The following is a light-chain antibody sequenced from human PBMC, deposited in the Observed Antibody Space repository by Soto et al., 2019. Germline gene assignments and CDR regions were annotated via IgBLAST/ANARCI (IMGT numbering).Light chain of an antibody. J-gene: IGLJ1*01. CDR2: DVG. CDR3: CSYSTTGTRI. CDR1: SSDVGYYNY. V-gene: IGLV2-14*03. Sequence: SDLTQPSSVSGYPGPSVAISSTRTSSDVGYYNYVSWYQQPPANAPNLIIYDVGRRPSGVSDRFSGSKSGNTASLTISGLQPEDEADYYFCSYSTTGTRIFGTVTKVTVL.